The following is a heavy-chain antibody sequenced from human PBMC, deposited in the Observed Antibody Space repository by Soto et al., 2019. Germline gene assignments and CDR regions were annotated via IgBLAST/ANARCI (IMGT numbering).Heavy chain of an antibody. CDR2: INHSGST. CDR3: ASLGYGSLDNWFDP. D-gene: IGHD3-10*01. V-gene: IGHV4-34*01. Sequence: LSLTCAVYGGSFSGYYWSWIRQPPGKGLEWIGEINHSGSTNYNPSLKSRVTISVDTSKNQFSLKLSSVTAADTAVYYCASLGYGSLDNWFDPWGQGTLVTVSS. J-gene: IGHJ5*02. CDR1: GGSFSGYY.